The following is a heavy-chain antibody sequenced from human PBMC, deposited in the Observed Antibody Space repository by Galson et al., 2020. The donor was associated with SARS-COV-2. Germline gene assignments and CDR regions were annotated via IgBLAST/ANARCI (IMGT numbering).Heavy chain of an antibody. V-gene: IGHV3-30-3*01. CDR3: ARGYDTNAFDI. J-gene: IGHJ3*02. Sequence: GGSLRLSCAASGFTFSSYAMHWVRQAPGKGLEWVAVISYDGSNKYYADSVKGRFTISRDNSKNTLHLQMNSLRAEDTAVYYCARGYDTNAFDIWGQGTMVTVSS. D-gene: IGHD3-22*01. CDR2: ISYDGSNK. CDR1: GFTFSSYA.